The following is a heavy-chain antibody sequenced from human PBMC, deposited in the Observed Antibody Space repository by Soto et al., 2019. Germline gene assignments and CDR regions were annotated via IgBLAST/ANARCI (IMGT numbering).Heavy chain of an antibody. D-gene: IGHD1-1*01. CDR2: INSDGSRI. V-gene: IGHV3-74*01. CDR3: ARWRTRSNWDPPGY. Sequence: GGSLRLSCAASGFTFSSHWIHWVRQAPGKGLVWVSRINSDGSRINYADSVKGRFTISRDNAKNTLYLQMNSLRAEDTALYYCARWRTRSNWDPPGYWGQGTLVTVSS. CDR1: GFTFSSHW. J-gene: IGHJ4*02.